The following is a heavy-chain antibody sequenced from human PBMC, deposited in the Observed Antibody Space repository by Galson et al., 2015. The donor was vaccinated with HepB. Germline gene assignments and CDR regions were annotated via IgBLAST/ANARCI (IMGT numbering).Heavy chain of an antibody. CDR2: IYDGGSI. CDR1: GFTVGASY. J-gene: IGHJ5*01. CDR3: ARAGHYGGKGNWFDS. Sequence: SLRLSCAASGFTVGASYMSWARQAPGKGLEWVSVIYDGGSIYYADFAKGRLSISRDNSKNTLYLQMSGLRAEDTAVYYCARAGHYGGKGNWFDSWGQGTLVTVSS. V-gene: IGHV3-66*02. D-gene: IGHD4-23*01.